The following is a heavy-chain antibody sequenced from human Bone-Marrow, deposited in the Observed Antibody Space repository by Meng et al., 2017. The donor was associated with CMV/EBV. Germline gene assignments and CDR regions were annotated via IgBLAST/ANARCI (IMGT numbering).Heavy chain of an antibody. D-gene: IGHD3-3*01. CDR1: GFTFSSYA. CDR3: ARDRSEWTDYYYYYGMDV. J-gene: IGHJ6*02. CDR2: ISYDGSNK. Sequence: GESLKISCAASGFTFSSYAMHWVRQAPGKGLEWVAVISYDGSNKYYADSVKGRFTISRDNSKNTLYLQMNSLRAEDTAVYYCARDRSEWTDYYYYYGMDVWGQGTTVTVSS. V-gene: IGHV3-30-3*01.